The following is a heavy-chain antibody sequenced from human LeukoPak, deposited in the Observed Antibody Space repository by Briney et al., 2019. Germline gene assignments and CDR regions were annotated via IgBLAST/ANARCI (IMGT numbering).Heavy chain of an antibody. CDR3: ARVDSVDTQGGSRPFDY. V-gene: IGHV1-46*01. CDR1: GYTFTSYD. CDR2: INPSGGST. J-gene: IGHJ4*02. D-gene: IGHD5-18*01. Sequence: ASVKVSCKASGYTFTSYDINWVRQAPGQGLEWMGIINPSGGSTSYAQKFQGRVTMTRDTSTSTVYMELSSLRSEDTAVDYCARVDSVDTQGGSRPFDYWGQGTLVTVSS.